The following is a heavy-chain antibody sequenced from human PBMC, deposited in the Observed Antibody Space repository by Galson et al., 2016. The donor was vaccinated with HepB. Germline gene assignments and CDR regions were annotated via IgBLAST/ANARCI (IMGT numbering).Heavy chain of an antibody. V-gene: IGHV4-39*01. J-gene: IGHJ4*02. CDR1: GGSISSRSYY. CDR3: ARHFRGRQQLAGGFDY. Sequence: SETLSLTCTVSGGSISSRSYYWGWIRQPPGKGLEWIGSIYYSGSTYYNPSPKSRVTISVDTSKTRCSLKLSSVTAADTAVYYCARHFRGRQQLAGGFDYWGQGTLVTVSS. D-gene: IGHD6-13*01. CDR2: IYYSGST.